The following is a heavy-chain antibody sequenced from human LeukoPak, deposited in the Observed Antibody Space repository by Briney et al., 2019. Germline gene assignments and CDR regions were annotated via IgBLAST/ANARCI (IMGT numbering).Heavy chain of an antibody. J-gene: IGHJ5*02. Sequence: GGSLRLSCAASGFSFSNYWMSWVRQPPGKGLEWVANIKHDGSEKYSVDSVKGRFSISRDNSKNTLYLQMNSLRAEDTAVYYCARDQPGTYTLSSTWGQGTLVTVSS. CDR3: ARDQPGTYTLSST. D-gene: IGHD6-19*01. V-gene: IGHV3-7*01. CDR1: GFSFSNYW. CDR2: IKHDGSEK.